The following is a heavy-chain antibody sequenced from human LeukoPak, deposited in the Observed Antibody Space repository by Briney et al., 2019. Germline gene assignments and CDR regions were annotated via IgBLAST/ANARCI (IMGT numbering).Heavy chain of an antibody. CDR1: GGSISSGGYS. CDR3: ARGEYSSGYNAFDI. D-gene: IGHD3-22*01. Sequence: SQTLSLTCAVSGGSISSGGYSWSWIRQPPGKGLEWIGYIYHSGSTYYNPSLKSRATISVDRSKNQFSLKLSSVTAADTAVYYCARGEYSSGYNAFDIWGQGTMATVSS. J-gene: IGHJ3*02. CDR2: IYHSGST. V-gene: IGHV4-30-2*01.